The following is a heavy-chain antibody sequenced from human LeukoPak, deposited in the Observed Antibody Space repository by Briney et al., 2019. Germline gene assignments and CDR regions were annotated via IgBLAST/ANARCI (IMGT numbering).Heavy chain of an antibody. D-gene: IGHD1-26*01. CDR3: AREGGSYHLDV. CDR1: GFAFSDYW. Sequence: GGSLRLSCAASGFAFSDYWLSWVRQAPGKGLEWVANIKHDGSEKYYVDSVRGRFTVSRDNAKNSLYLQMSSLRADDTAVYYCAREGGSYHLDVWGQGTTVTVSS. J-gene: IGHJ6*02. V-gene: IGHV3-7*03. CDR2: IKHDGSEK.